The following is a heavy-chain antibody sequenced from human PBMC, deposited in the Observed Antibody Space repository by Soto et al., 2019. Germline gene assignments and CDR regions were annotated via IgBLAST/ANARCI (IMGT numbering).Heavy chain of an antibody. Sequence: QVQLVESGGGVVQPGRSLRLSCAASGFTLSNNGMQWVRQAPGKGLEWVAVISRDGNTKFYADSVKGRFAISKDNSENTLYLQMNSLRLEDTAVYFCARELASGNWGQGTLVTVSS. V-gene: IGHV3-30*03. CDR1: GFTLSNNG. D-gene: IGHD3-10*01. J-gene: IGHJ4*02. CDR3: ARELASGN. CDR2: ISRDGNTK.